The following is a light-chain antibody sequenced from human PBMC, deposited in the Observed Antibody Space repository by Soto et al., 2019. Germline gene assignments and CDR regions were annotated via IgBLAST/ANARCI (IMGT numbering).Light chain of an antibody. CDR3: SSYTSSSTPYVV. Sequence: QSALTQPASVSGSPGLSITISCTGTSSDVGGYNYVSWYQQHPGKAPKLVIYEVSNRPSGVSNRFSGSKSGNTASLTISGLQAEDEADYYCSSYTSSSTPYVVFGGGTKVTVL. CDR1: SSDVGGYNY. J-gene: IGLJ2*01. CDR2: EVS. V-gene: IGLV2-14*01.